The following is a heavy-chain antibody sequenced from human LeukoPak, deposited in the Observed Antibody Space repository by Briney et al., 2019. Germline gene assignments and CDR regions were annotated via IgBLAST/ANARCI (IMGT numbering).Heavy chain of an antibody. CDR2: INHSGST. D-gene: IGHD3-10*01. CDR1: GGSFSGYY. V-gene: IGHV4-34*01. J-gene: IGHJ4*02. Sequence: WETLSLTCAVYGGSFSGYYWSWIRQPPGKGLEWIGEINHSGSTNYHPSLKSRVTISVDTSKNQFSLELGSVTAADTVVYYCARGPGDGRCITMVRGSHWPSRAHFGYWGQGTLVTVSS. CDR3: ARGPGDGRCITMVRGSHWPSRAHFGY.